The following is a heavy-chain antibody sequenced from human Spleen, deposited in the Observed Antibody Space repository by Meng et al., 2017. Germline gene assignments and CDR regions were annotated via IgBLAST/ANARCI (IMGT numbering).Heavy chain of an antibody. Sequence: SETLSLTCTVSGASLSSGSYYWGWIRQPPGKGLEWIGSIYYSGSTYYNPSLKSRVTISVDTSKNQFSLKLSSVTAADTAVYYCARPIEYYDYVWGSYQPGDWYFDLWGRGTLVTVSS. D-gene: IGHD3-16*02. J-gene: IGHJ2*01. CDR1: GASLSSGSYY. V-gene: IGHV4-39*07. CDR2: IYYSGST. CDR3: ARPIEYYDYVWGSYQPGDWYFDL.